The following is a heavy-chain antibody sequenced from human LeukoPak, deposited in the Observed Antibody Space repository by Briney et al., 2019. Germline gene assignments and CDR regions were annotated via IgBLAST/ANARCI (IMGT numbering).Heavy chain of an antibody. D-gene: IGHD1-26*01. CDR1: GGSFSGYY. J-gene: IGHJ5*02. CDR3: ARRRVGATYNWFDP. Sequence: SETLSLTCAVYGGSFSGYYWSWIRQPPGKGLEWIGEINHSGSTNYNPSLKSRVTISVDTSKNQFSLKLSPVTAADTAVYYCARRRVGATYNWFDPWGQGTLVTVSS. CDR2: INHSGST. V-gene: IGHV4-34*01.